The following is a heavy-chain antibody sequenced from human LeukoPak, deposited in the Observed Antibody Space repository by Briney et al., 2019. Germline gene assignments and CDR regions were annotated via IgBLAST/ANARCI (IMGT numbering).Heavy chain of an antibody. D-gene: IGHD2-2*01. V-gene: IGHV3-53*01. J-gene: IGHJ6*02. Sequence: GGSLRLSCAASGFTVSSNYMSWVRQAPGKGLEWVSVIYSGGSTYYADSVKGRFTISRDNSKNTLYLQMNSLRAEDTAVYYCVSSLVRYYYYGMDVWGQGTTVTVSS. CDR1: GFTVSSNY. CDR3: VSSLVRYYYYGMDV. CDR2: IYSGGST.